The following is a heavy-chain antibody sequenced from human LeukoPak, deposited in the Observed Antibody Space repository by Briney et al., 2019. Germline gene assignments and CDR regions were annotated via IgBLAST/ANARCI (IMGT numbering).Heavy chain of an antibody. Sequence: ASETLSLTCAVYGGSFSGYYWSWIRQPPGKGLEWIGEINHSGSTNYNPSPKSRVTISVDTSKNQFSLKLSSVTAADTAVYYCARGHADDGSSWPNLYYFDYWGQGTLATVSS. D-gene: IGHD6-13*01. V-gene: IGHV4-34*01. CDR2: INHSGST. CDR1: GGSFSGYY. J-gene: IGHJ4*02. CDR3: ARGHADDGSSWPNLYYFDY.